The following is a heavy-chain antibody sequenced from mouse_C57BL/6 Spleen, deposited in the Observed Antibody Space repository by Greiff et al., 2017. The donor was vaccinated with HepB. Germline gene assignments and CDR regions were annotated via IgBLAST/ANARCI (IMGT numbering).Heavy chain of an antibody. J-gene: IGHJ3*01. V-gene: IGHV1-4*01. Sequence: VQLQQSGAELARPGASVKMSCKASGYTFTSYTMHWVKQRPGQGLEWIGYINPSSGYTKYNQKFKDKATLTADKSSSTAYMQLSSLTSEDSAVYYGARENYNGSSPCFAYWGQGTLVTVSA. CDR1: GYTFTSYT. D-gene: IGHD1-1*01. CDR3: ARENYNGSSPCFAY. CDR2: INPSSGYT.